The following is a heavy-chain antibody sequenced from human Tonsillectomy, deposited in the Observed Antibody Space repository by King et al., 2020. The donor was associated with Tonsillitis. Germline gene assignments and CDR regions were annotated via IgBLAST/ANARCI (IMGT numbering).Heavy chain of an antibody. V-gene: IGHV3-43*02. J-gene: IGHJ3*02. CDR2: ISGDGCST. CDR1: GFTFDDYA. CDR3: AKDRRYYYDSSGAFDI. D-gene: IGHD3-22*01. Sequence: VQLVQSGGGVVQPGGSLRLSCAASGFTFDDYAMHWVRQAPGKGLEWVSLISGDGCSTYYADSVKGRFTSSRDNSKNSLYLQMNRLRTEDTALYYCAKDRRYYYDSSGAFDIWGQGTMVTVSS.